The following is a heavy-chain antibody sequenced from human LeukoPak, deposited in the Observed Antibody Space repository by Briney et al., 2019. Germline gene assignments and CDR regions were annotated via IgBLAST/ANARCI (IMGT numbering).Heavy chain of an antibody. Sequence: LSLTCAVYGGSFSGYYWSWIRQAPGKGLEWVSYISSSGSTIYYADSVKGRFTISRDNAKNSLYLQMNSLRAEDTAVYYCARVPTTLTGYDAFDIWGQGTMVTVSS. D-gene: IGHD2-15*01. J-gene: IGHJ3*02. CDR2: ISSSGSTI. V-gene: IGHV3-11*01. CDR3: ARVPTTLTGYDAFDI. CDR1: GGSFSGYY.